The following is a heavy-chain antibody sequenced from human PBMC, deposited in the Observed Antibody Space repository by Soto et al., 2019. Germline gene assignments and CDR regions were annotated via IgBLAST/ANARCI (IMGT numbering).Heavy chain of an antibody. CDR1: GFTVSSNY. CDR3: VSDENWGRNRGAFDV. D-gene: IGHD7-27*01. Sequence: GGSLRLSCAASGFTVSSNYMSWVRQAPGKGLEWVSVIYSGGSTYYAEYVKGRFTISRDNSKNTLLLQMNSLADEDTAVYYSVSDENWGRNRGAFDVWGQGTMVTVSS. V-gene: IGHV3-66*02. CDR2: IYSGGST. J-gene: IGHJ3*01.